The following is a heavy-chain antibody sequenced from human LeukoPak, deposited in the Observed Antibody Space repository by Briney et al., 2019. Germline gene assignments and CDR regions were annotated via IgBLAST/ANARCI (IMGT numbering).Heavy chain of an antibody. CDR1: GFTFSDYY. V-gene: IGHV3-11*03. Sequence: PGGSLRLSCAASGFTFSDYYMSGIRQAPGKGLEWVSYISSSSSYTNYADSVKGRFTISRDNAKNSLYLQMNSLRAEDTAVYYCARFRGYDSSGYYPGIDYWGQGTLVTVSS. D-gene: IGHD3-22*01. CDR3: ARFRGYDSSGYYPGIDY. J-gene: IGHJ4*02. CDR2: ISSSSSYT.